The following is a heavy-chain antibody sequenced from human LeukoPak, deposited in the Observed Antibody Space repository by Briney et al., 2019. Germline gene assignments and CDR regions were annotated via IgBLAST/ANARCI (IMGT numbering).Heavy chain of an antibody. D-gene: IGHD5-18*01. V-gene: IGHV3-23*01. CDR2: VGGSGGST. J-gene: IGHJ4*02. Sequence: GGFLRLSCAASGFTFSSYAMSWVRQAPGKGLEWVSSVGGSGGSTYYADSVKGRFTISRDNSKNTLYLQMNSLRVEDTAVYYCAKRERESYNYGYPDFWGQGTRVTVSS. CDR1: GFTFSSYA. CDR3: AKRERESYNYGYPDF.